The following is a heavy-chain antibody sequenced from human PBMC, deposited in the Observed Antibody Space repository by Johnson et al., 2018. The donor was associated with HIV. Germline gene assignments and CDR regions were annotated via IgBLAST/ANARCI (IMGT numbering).Heavy chain of an antibody. CDR3: AKVHIAARWSDAFDI. CDR2: IGTAGDT. D-gene: IGHD6-6*01. CDR1: GFTFSSYD. Sequence: VQLVESGGGLVQPGGSLRLSCAASGFTFSSYDMHWVRQATGKGLEWVSAIGTAGDTYYPGSVKGRFTISRENAKNSLYLQMNSLRAGDTAVYYCAKVHIAARWSDAFDIWGQGTMVTVSS. J-gene: IGHJ3*02. V-gene: IGHV3-13*01.